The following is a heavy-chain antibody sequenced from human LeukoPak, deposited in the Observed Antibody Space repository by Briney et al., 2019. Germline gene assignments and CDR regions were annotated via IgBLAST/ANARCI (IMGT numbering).Heavy chain of an antibody. CDR1: GGSISSYY. J-gene: IGHJ3*02. Sequence: PSETLSLTCTVSGGSISSYYWSWIRQPAGKGLEWIGRIYTSGSTNYNPSLKSRVTMSVDTSKNQFSLKLSSVTAADTAVYYCARDMGSSWYKVYAFDIWGQGTMVTVSS. D-gene: IGHD6-13*01. CDR2: IYTSGST. V-gene: IGHV4-4*07. CDR3: ARDMGSSWYKVYAFDI.